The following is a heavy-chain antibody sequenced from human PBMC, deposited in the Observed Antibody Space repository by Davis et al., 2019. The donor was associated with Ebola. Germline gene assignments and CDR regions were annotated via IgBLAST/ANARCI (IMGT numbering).Heavy chain of an antibody. CDR3: AKVFHGDYDRVYYYYYGMDV. J-gene: IGHJ6*02. V-gene: IGHV3-30*18. Sequence: GESLKISCAASGFTFSSYGMHWVRQAPGKGLEWVAVISYDGSNKYYADSVKGRFTISRDNSKNTLYLQMNSLRAEDTAVYYCAKVFHGDYDRVYYYYYGMDVWGQGTTVTVSS. D-gene: IGHD4-17*01. CDR2: ISYDGSNK. CDR1: GFTFSSYG.